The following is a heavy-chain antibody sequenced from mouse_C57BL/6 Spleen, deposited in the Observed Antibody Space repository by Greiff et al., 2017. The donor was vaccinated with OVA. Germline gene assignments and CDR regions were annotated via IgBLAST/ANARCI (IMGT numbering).Heavy chain of an antibody. CDR1: GYTFTEYT. CDR2: FYPGSGSI. D-gene: IGHD2-1*01. V-gene: IGHV1-62-2*01. J-gene: IGHJ3*01. Sequence: VQLQQSGAELVKPGASVKLSCKASGYTFTEYTIHWVKQRSGQGLEWIGWFYPGSGSIKYNEKFKDKATLTADKSSSTVYMELSRLTSEDSAVYFCARQEIYYGNYGNWFAYWGQGTLVTVSA. CDR3: ARQEIYYGNYGNWFAY.